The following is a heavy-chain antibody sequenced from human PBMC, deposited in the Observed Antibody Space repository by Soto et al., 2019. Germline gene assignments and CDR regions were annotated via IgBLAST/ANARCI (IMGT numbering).Heavy chain of an antibody. CDR1: GFTVRSYA. Sequence: EVQLLESGGGLVQPGGSLRLSCAASGFTVRSYAMSWVRQAPGKGLEWVSAISGRDSSTYYADSVKGRFTISRDYSKNTLHLQMNSLRAEDTAVYYCAKIVHHSGDSIDFWGQGTLVTVSP. D-gene: IGHD4-17*01. CDR3: AKIVHHSGDSIDF. V-gene: IGHV3-23*01. CDR2: ISGRDSST. J-gene: IGHJ4*02.